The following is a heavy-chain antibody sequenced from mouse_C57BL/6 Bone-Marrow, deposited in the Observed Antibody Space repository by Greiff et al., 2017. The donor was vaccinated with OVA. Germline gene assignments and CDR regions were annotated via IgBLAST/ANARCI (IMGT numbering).Heavy chain of an antibody. D-gene: IGHD1-1*01. CDR1: GFTFSSYC. CDR2: ISSGGSYT. Sequence: EVNLVESGADLVKPGASLKLSCAASGFTFSSYCMSWVRQTPDQRLEWVATISSGGSYTYYPDSVKGRFTISRDNAKNTPYLQMSSLKSEDTAMYYGERHLRIYGSSWFAYWGQGTVVTVSA. J-gene: IGHJ3*01. CDR3: ERHLRIYGSSWFAY. V-gene: IGHV5-6*01.